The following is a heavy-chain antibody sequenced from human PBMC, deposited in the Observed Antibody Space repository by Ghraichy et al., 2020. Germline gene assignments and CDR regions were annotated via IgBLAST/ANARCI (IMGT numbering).Heavy chain of an antibody. CDR3: AKDFIVGATKADY. CDR1: GFTFSSYG. V-gene: IGHV3-30*18. D-gene: IGHD1-26*01. J-gene: IGHJ4*02. CDR2: ISYDGSNK. Sequence: GGSLRLSCAASGFTFSSYGMHWVRQAPGKGLEWVAVISYDGSNKYYADSVKGRFTISRDNSKNTLYLQMNSLRAKDTAVYYCAKDFIVGATKADYWGQGTLVTVSS.